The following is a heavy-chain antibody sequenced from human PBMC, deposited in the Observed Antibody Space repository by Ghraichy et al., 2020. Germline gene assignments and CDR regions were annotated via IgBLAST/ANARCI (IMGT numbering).Heavy chain of an antibody. CDR2: INNEHSFI. D-gene: IGHD4-17*01. V-gene: IGHV3-21*04. Sequence: GGSLRLSCDGSGFNFFDYTMHWVRQAPGKGLEWLSSINNEHSFINYADSVRGRFAIYRDNARSLVSLQMDRLRDDDTAVYFCARGYGDYAALNFWGRGTLVIVSS. CDR1: GFNFFDYT. J-gene: IGHJ4*02. CDR3: ARGYGDYAALNF.